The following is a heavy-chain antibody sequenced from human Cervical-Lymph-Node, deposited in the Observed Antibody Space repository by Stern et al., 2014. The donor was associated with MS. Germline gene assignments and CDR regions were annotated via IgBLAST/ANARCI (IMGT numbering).Heavy chain of an antibody. V-gene: IGHV5-51*01. CDR2: IFPGGSDI. CDR1: GYTFTSYW. CDR3: ARQRYFDY. Sequence: EVQLEESGPEVKRPGESLKISCQASGYTFTSYWIGWVRQMPGKGLEWIAIIFPGGSDIRYSPSFQGQVTISADKSSSTAYLQWNNLKALDTAIYYCARQRYFDYWGQGTLVTVSS. J-gene: IGHJ4*02.